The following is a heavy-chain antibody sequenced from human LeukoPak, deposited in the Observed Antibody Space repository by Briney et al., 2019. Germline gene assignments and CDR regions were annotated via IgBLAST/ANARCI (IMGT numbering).Heavy chain of an antibody. CDR3: ARGPTYGSGSYFADS. D-gene: IGHD3-10*01. Sequence: PSETLSLTCSVSGSSISGDYFWGWVRQPPGKGLEWIGTIYHSGSTYYNPSLKSRVTISVDTSKNQFSLKLSSVTAADTAVYYCARGPTYGSGSYFADSWGQGTLVTVSS. CDR2: IYHSGST. CDR1: GSSISGDYF. V-gene: IGHV4-38-2*02. J-gene: IGHJ4*02.